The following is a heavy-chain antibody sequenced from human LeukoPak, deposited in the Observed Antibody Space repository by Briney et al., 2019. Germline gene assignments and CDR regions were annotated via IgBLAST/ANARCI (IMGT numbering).Heavy chain of an antibody. V-gene: IGHV3-30-3*01. J-gene: IGHJ3*02. CDR1: GFTFSSYA. CDR3: ARGPSDGYDAFDI. CDR2: ISYDGSNK. D-gene: IGHD5-24*01. Sequence: PGGSLRLSCAASGFTFSSYAMHWVRQAPGKGLEWVAVISYDGSNKYYADSVKGRFTISRDNSKNTLYLQMNSLRAEDTAVYYCARGPSDGYDAFDIWGQGTMVTVSS.